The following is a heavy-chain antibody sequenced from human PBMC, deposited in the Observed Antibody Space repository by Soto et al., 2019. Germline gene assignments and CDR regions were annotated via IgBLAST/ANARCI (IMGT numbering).Heavy chain of an antibody. Sequence: GGSLRLSCAASGFTFSSYSMNWVRQAPGKGLEWVSYISSSSSTIYYADSVKGRFTISRDNAKNSLYLQMNSLRAEDTAVYYCAKGLDPRYCISTSCHTHNWFDPWGQGTLVTVSS. CDR2: ISSSSSTI. CDR3: AKGLDPRYCISTSCHTHNWFDP. D-gene: IGHD2-2*01. V-gene: IGHV3-48*01. CDR1: GFTFSSYS. J-gene: IGHJ5*02.